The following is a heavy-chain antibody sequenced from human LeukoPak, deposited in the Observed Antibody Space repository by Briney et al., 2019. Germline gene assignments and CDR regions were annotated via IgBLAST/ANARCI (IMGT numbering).Heavy chain of an antibody. CDR3: ARPMRAAAGPWYYYYYGMDV. V-gene: IGHV1-18*01. D-gene: IGHD6-13*01. Sequence: GASVKVSCKASAYRFTSYGMSWVRQAPGQGLEWMGWISTYNGDTKVAQKFQGRVSMTTDTSSRTAYMELRSLRTDDTAVYYCARPMRAAAGPWYYYYYGMDVWGQGTTVTVSS. CDR1: AYRFTSYG. CDR2: ISTYNGDT. J-gene: IGHJ6*02.